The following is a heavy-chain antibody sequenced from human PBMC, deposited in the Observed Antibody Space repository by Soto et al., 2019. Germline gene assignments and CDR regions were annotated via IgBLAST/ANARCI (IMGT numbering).Heavy chain of an antibody. D-gene: IGHD6-19*01. CDR3: ARFSESGWYDY. CDR1: SGSISSSNW. J-gene: IGHJ4*02. V-gene: IGHV4-4*02. CDR2: IYHSGST. Sequence: SETLSLTCAVSSGSISSSNWWSWVRQPPGKGLEWIGGIYHSGSTNYNPSLRSRITISVDKSKNQFSLKLSSVTAADTAVYYCARFSESGWYDYWGQGTLVTVSS.